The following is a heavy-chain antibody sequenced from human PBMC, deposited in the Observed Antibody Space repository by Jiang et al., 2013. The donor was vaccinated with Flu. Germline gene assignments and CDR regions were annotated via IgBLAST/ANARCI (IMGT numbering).Heavy chain of an antibody. CDR1: GYAFTSHG. V-gene: IGHV1-18*01. CDR3: ARISGGAPVYYFDF. D-gene: IGHD2-8*02. Sequence: EVKKPGASVKVSCKASGYAFTSHGINWVRQAPGQGLEWMGWISLYNGNTIYAQKFQGRVTMTTDASTSTAYMELRSLRSDDTAVYYCARISGGAPVYYFDFWGQGALVTVSS. CDR2: ISLYNGNT. J-gene: IGHJ4*02.